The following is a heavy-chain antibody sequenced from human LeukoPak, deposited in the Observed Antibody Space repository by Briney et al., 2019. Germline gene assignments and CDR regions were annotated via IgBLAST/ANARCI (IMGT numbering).Heavy chain of an antibody. CDR1: GGSISSSNW. J-gene: IGHJ6*02. CDR2: IYHSGST. CDR3: ARDRVGSSWPYYGMDV. V-gene: IGHV4-4*02. D-gene: IGHD6-13*01. Sequence: SETLSLTCAVSGGSISSSNWWSWVRQPPGKGLEWIGEIYHSGSTNYNPSLKSRVTISVDKSKNQFSLKLSSVTAADTAVYYCARDRVGSSWPYYGMDVWGQGTTVTVSS.